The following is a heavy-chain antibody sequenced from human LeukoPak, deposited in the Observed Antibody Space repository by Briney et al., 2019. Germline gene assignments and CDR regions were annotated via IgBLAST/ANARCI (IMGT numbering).Heavy chain of an antibody. V-gene: IGHV3-53*01. D-gene: IGHD6-13*01. CDR2: IYSGGST. CDR3: ASDLIAAAGRDY. J-gene: IGHJ4*02. Sequence: QAGGSLRLSCAASGFTVSSNYMSWVRQAPGKGLEWVSVIYSGGSTYYADSVKGRFTISRDNSKNTLYLQTNSLRAEDTAVYYCASDLIAAAGRDYWGQGTLVTVSS. CDR1: GFTVSSNY.